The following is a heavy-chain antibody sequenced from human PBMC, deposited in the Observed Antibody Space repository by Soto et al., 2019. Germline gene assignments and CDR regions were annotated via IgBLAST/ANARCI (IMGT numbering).Heavy chain of an antibody. D-gene: IGHD4-17*01. CDR3: ASGYYGDYRAYFYYGLDV. J-gene: IGHJ6*02. CDR1: GGTFSTFA. CDR2: IIPIFDTP. V-gene: IGHV1-69*01. Sequence: QVHLVQSGAEVKKPGSSVRVSCKASGGTFSTFAISWVRQAPGQGLQWMGGIIPIFDTPNYAQNFQGRVTITADESTSRAYLELSGLRSEDTAVYYCASGYYGDYRAYFYYGLDVWGQGTTVTVPS.